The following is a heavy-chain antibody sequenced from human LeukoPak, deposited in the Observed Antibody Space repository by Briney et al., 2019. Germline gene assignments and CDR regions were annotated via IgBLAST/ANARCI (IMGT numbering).Heavy chain of an antibody. CDR2: ISYDGSNK. D-gene: IGHD6-13*01. CDR3: AKVRVKAAAGDRYFDY. Sequence: GGSLRLSCAASGFTFSSYAMHWVRQAPGRGLEWVAVISYDGSNKYYADSVKGRFTISRDNSKNTLYLQMNSLRAEDTAVYYCAKVRVKAAAGDRYFDYWGQGTLVTVSS. CDR1: GFTFSSYA. J-gene: IGHJ4*02. V-gene: IGHV3-30-3*01.